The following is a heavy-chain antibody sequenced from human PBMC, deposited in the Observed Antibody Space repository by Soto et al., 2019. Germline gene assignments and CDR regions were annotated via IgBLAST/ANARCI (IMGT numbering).Heavy chain of an antibody. Sequence: QITLKESGPTLVKPTQTLTLTCTFSVFSLNTSGVGVGWVRQPPGKALEWLALIYGNDDQRYNLFLKNSLTITTDTSRDQVVLKMTHLDPVDTATNYCAHANNWDYRTPYYFDFWGQGALVTVS. CDR1: VFSLNTSGVG. J-gene: IGHJ4*02. CDR3: AHANNWDYRTPYYFDF. CDR2: IYGNDDQ. D-gene: IGHD1-7*01. V-gene: IGHV2-5*01.